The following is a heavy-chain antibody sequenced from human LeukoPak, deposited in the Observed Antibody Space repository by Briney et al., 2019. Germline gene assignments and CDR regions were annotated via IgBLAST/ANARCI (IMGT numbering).Heavy chain of an antibody. CDR1: GYTFTAYY. D-gene: IGHD2-15*01. V-gene: IGHV1-2*02. J-gene: IGHJ4*02. Sequence: ASVKVSCKASGYTFTAYYLHWVRQAPGQRLEWMGWINPNTGDTESAQNFQGRVTMTRDTTTSTAYLELTRLTSDDTAVYYCASYPRYVSTPPFDYWGQGTLVTVSS. CDR3: ASYPRYVSTPPFDY. CDR2: INPNTGDT.